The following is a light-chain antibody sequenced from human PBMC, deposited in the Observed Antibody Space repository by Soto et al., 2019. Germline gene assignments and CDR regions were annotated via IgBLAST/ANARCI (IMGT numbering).Light chain of an antibody. Sequence: QSVLTQPASVSGSPGQSITISGTGTSSDVGSYNLVSWYQQHPGKAPIRMISEVTKRPSEVSNRFSGSKSVNTASLTISGLQAEDEGYYYCCAYAGSSTPNWVFGGGTKLTVL. CDR3: CAYAGSSTPNWV. CDR1: SSDVGSYNL. CDR2: EVT. J-gene: IGLJ3*02. V-gene: IGLV2-23*02.